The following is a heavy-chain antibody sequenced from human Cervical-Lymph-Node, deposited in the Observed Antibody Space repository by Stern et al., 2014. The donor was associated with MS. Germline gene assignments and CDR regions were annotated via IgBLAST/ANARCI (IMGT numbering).Heavy chain of an antibody. Sequence: VQLVESGAEVTKPGSSVKVSCKASGGTLSKFPSSWVRQAPGQGLEWMGGIFPVFGTPTYAQEFRGRVTIPADVSTSTVYMELSSLRSDDTAVYYCALSSETSDRWYSLGYDLWGQGTLVTVSS. CDR2: IFPVFGTP. V-gene: IGHV1-69*01. CDR1: GGTLSKFP. J-gene: IGHJ5*02. D-gene: IGHD6-13*01. CDR3: ALSSETSDRWYSLGYDL.